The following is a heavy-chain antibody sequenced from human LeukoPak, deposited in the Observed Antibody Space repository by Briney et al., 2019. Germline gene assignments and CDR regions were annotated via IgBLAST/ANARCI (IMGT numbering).Heavy chain of an antibody. CDR1: GYTLTELS. D-gene: IGHD4-17*01. J-gene: IGHJ4*02. V-gene: IGHV1-24*01. CDR3: ATSGPPPSDYGDYVAVRLESHY. Sequence: ASVKVSCKVSGYTLTELSMHWVRQAPGKGLEWMGGFDPEDGETIYAQKFQGRATMTEDTSTDTAYMELSSLRSEDTAVYYCATSGPPPSDYGDYVAVRLESHYWGQGTLVTVSS. CDR2: FDPEDGET.